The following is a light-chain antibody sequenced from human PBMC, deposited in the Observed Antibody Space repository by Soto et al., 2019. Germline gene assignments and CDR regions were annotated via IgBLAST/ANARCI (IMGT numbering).Light chain of an antibody. CDR3: SSYTTSGTLV. J-gene: IGLJ1*01. CDR1: SSDVGSYNY. CDR2: DVS. V-gene: IGLV2-14*03. Sequence: QSALTQSASVSGSPGQTIIISCTGTSSDVGSYNYVSWYQHHPGKAPKFMIYDVSNRPSGVSNRFSGSKSGNTASLTISGLQAEDDADYYCSSYTTSGTLVFGSGTKLTVL.